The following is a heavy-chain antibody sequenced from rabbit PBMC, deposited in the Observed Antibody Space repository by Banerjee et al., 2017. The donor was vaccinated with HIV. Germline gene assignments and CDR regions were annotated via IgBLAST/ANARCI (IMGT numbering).Heavy chain of an antibody. J-gene: IGHJ4*01. D-gene: IGHD4-1*01. CDR1: GFDFSSYQ. Sequence: QEQLKESGGGLVQPGGSLKLSCKASGFDFSSYQMSWVRQAPGKGLEWIGCINSSSRNVVSASWATGRFTISKTSSPTVTLQMTSLTAADTATYFCARDLAGAIGWNFNLWGPGTL. CDR2: INSSSRNV. CDR3: ARDLAGAIGWNFNL. V-gene: IGHV1S45*01.